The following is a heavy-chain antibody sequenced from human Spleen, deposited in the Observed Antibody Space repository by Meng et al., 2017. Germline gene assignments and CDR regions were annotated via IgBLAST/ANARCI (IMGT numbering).Heavy chain of an antibody. J-gene: IGHJ4*02. V-gene: IGHV1-2*02. CDR3: ARDEDISAAGKLFGDY. CDR2: INPKSGDT. Sequence: ASVKVSCKASGYIFTSYGISWVRQAPGQGLEWMGWINPKSGDTHYAQKFQARVTMTGDTSISTAYMELSGLRSDDTAMYYCARDEDISAAGKLFGDYWGQGTLVTVSS. CDR1: GYIFTSYG. D-gene: IGHD6-25*01.